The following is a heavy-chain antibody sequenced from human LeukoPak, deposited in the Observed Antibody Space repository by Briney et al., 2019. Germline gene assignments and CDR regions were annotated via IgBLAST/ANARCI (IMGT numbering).Heavy chain of an antibody. J-gene: IGHJ1*01. CDR2: IYYSGST. V-gene: IGHV4-59*01. CDR1: GGSISSYY. CDR3: ARVRYSSSWDPYFQH. Sequence: SETLSLTCTVSGGSISSYYWSWIRQPPGKGLEWIGYIYYSGSTSYNPSLKSRVTISVDTSKNQFSLKLSSVTAADTAVYYCARVRYSSSWDPYFQHWGQGTLVTVSS. D-gene: IGHD6-13*01.